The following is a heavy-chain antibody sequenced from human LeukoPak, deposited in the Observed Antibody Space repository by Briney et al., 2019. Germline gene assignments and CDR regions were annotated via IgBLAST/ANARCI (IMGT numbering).Heavy chain of an antibody. CDR2: LSSSGGDT. CDR1: GFTFSNYA. Sequence: PGGSLRLSCAASGFTFSNYAMSWVRQAPAKGLEWVSALSSSGGDTFYADSVKGRFTISRDTSKNTLYLQMYSLRAEDTAVYYCVKLSSGSGSKFGFDSWGQGTLVTVSS. CDR3: VKLSSGSGSKFGFDS. D-gene: IGHD6-19*01. J-gene: IGHJ4*02. V-gene: IGHV3-23*01.